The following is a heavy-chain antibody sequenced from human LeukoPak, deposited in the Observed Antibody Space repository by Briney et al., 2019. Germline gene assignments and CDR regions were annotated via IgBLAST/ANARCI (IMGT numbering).Heavy chain of an antibody. V-gene: IGHV3-74*01. J-gene: IGHJ4*02. Sequence: GGSLRLSCATSGFTFSSYWMHWGREAPGEGLVWVSRMSRDGTTTTYADSVKGRFTISRDNAENTLYLQMNSLRAEDTAVYYCARGVGGSDDYWGQGTLVTVSS. D-gene: IGHD5-12*01. CDR3: ARGVGGSDDY. CDR1: GFTFSSYW. CDR2: MSRDGTTT.